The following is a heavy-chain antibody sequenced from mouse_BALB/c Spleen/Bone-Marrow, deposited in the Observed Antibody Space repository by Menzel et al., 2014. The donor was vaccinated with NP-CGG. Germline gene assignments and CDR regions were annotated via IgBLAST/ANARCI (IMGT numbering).Heavy chain of an antibody. CDR3: ARGRFAY. CDR1: GYTFTSYW. V-gene: IGHV1-7*01. J-gene: IGHJ3*01. CDR2: INPSTGYT. Sequence: QVQLQQSGAELAKPGASVKMSCKASGYTFTSYWMHWVKQRPGQGLEWIGYINPSTGYTEYNQKSKDKATLTADKSSSTAYIQLSSLTSEDSAVYFCARGRFAYWGQGTLVTVSA.